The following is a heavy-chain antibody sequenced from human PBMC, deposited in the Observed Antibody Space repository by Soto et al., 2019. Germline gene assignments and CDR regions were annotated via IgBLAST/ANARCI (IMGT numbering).Heavy chain of an antibody. CDR2: IYPSGST. CDR3: ARVKRHYYDSIGYSDY. D-gene: IGHD3-22*01. J-gene: IGHJ4*02. V-gene: IGHV4-30-2*01. Sequence: WTWIRRPPGRGLEWIGYIYPSGSTYYNPSLKTRVTISLHRSKNQFSLNLTSVTAADTAVYYCARVKRHYYDSIGYSDYWGQGPLVTVSS.